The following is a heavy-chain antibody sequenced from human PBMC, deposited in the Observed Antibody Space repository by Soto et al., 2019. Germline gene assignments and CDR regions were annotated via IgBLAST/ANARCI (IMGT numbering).Heavy chain of an antibody. Sequence: GGSLRLSXAASGFTFSSYAVSWVRQAPGKGPEWISSISGSGSTIYYADSVKGRFTISRDNSKNTLYLQMSSLRAEATAVYYCAKVFYYYDSSGYYYFDYWGQGTLVTVSS. J-gene: IGHJ4*02. D-gene: IGHD3-22*01. CDR3: AKVFYYYDSSGYYYFDY. CDR2: ISGSGSTI. V-gene: IGHV3-23*01. CDR1: GFTFSSYA.